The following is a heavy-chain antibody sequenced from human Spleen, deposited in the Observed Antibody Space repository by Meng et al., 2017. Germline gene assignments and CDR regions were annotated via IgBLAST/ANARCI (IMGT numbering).Heavy chain of an antibody. J-gene: IGHJ6*02. V-gene: IGHV3-48*03. CDR3: ARDLSYGHYYYYYGMDV. CDR2: ISSSGSTI. CDR1: GFTFSSYE. Sequence: GESLKISCAASGFTFSSYEMNWVRQAPGKGLEWVSYISSSGSTIYYADSVKGRFTISRDNAKNSLYLQMNSLRAEDTAVYYCARDLSYGHYYYYYGMDVWGQGTTVTVSS. D-gene: IGHD5-18*01.